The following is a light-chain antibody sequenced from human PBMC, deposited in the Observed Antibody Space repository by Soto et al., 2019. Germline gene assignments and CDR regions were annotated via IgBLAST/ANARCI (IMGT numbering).Light chain of an antibody. V-gene: IGKV3D-11*03. Sequence: EVVMRPSLSTRAVSPGDGATLSCMASQGIGDTLAWYQHKPGQTPRLLIYDASYRATGIPGRFSGSGSGTDFTLTISSLEPEEFAVDYGQQRSSWPATFGPGTKLDI. CDR3: QQRSSWPAT. J-gene: IGKJ3*01. CDR1: QGIGDT. CDR2: DAS.